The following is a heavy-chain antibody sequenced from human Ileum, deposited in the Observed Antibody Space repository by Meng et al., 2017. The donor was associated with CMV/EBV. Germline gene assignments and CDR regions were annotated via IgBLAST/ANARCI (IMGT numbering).Heavy chain of an antibody. CDR3: ARGSSSWAFDY. CDR1: GGSISGYY. V-gene: IGHV4-4*07. J-gene: IGHJ4*02. D-gene: IGHD2-2*01. CDR2: VYSSGST. Sequence: VQLQESGPGLVKPSETLSLTCTVSGGSISGYYWSWIRQPATKGLEWIGRVYSSGSTDYNPSLQSRVTMSVDTSKNQFSPKLSSVTAADTAVYYCARGSSSWAFDYWGQGTLVTVSS.